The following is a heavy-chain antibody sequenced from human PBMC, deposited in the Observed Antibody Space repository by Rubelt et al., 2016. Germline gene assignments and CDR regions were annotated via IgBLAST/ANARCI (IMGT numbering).Heavy chain of an antibody. J-gene: IGHJ6*02. D-gene: IGHD6-6*01. Sequence: MHWVRQAPGQRLEWMGWINAGNGNTKYSQKFQGRVTITRDTSASTAYMELRSLRSEDKALYYCARDAARIYYGMDVWGQGTTVTVSS. CDR3: ARDAARIYYGMDV. CDR2: INAGNGNT. V-gene: IGHV1-3*01.